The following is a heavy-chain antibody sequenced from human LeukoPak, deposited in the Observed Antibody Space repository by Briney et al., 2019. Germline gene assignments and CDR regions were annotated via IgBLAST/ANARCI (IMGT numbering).Heavy chain of an antibody. CDR2: IYSAGST. Sequence: GGSLRLSCAASGFTFSSYWMSWVRQAPGKGLEWVSVIYSAGSTYYADSVKGRFTISRGNSKNTLFLQMNSLRAEDTAVYYCAGRTADQDYYMDVWGKGTTVTISS. CDR1: GFTFSSYW. CDR3: AGRTADQDYYMDV. D-gene: IGHD5-18*01. V-gene: IGHV3-53*01. J-gene: IGHJ6*03.